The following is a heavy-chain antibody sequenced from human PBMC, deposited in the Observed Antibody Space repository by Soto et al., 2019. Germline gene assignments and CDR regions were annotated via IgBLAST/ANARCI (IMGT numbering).Heavy chain of an antibody. CDR3: AISTRGWLTGYFDY. V-gene: IGHV3-30-3*01. CDR2: ISYDGSNK. Sequence: GGSLRLSCAASGFTFSSYAMHWVRQAPGKGLEWVAVISYDGSNKYYADSVKGRFTISRDNSKNTLYLQMNSLRAEDTAVYYCAISTRGWLTGYFDYWGQGTLVTVSS. D-gene: IGHD2-8*02. CDR1: GFTFSSYA. J-gene: IGHJ4*02.